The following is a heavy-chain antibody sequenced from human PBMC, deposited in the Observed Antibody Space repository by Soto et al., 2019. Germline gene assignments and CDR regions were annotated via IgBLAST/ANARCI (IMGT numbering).Heavy chain of an antibody. CDR3: ARVQRLELVVDF. CDR2: IYYSGGT. V-gene: IGHV4-59*01. D-gene: IGHD1-7*01. CDR1: GDSITSYY. Sequence: QVQLQESGPGLVKPSQTLSLSCTVSGDSITSYYWSWIRQPPGKGLEWIGYIYYSGGTSYNPSLKSRVTISVDTSKKQFSLRLNSVTAADTAVYYCARVQRLELVVDFWGQVTLVTVSS. J-gene: IGHJ4*02.